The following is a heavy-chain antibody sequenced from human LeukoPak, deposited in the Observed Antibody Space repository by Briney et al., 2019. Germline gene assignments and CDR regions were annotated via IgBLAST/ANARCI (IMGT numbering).Heavy chain of an antibody. J-gene: IGHJ4*02. D-gene: IGHD2-8*01. CDR2: IYPGDSDT. V-gene: IGHV5-51*01. Sequence: GESLKISCKGSGYRFTNHWIGWVRQMPGKGLEWMGIIYPGDSDTRYSPSFQGQVTISVDKSISTAHLHWSSLKASDTAMYYCARLYQTMVYASDYWGQGTLVTVSS. CDR3: ARLYQTMVYASDY. CDR1: GYRFTNHW.